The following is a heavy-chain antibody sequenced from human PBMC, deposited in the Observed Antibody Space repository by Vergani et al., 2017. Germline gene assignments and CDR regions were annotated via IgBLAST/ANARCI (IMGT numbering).Heavy chain of an antibody. Sequence: QVQLVQSGAEVKKPGASVKVSCKASGYTFTSYAMHWVRQAPGQRLEWMGWINAGNGNTKYSQKFQGRVTITRDTSASTAYMELSSLRSEDTAVYYCAGDYPRHSMVRDTGGAFDIWGQGTMVTVSS. V-gene: IGHV1-3*01. CDR1: GYTFTSYA. CDR2: INAGNGNT. J-gene: IGHJ3*02. CDR3: AGDYPRHSMVRDTGGAFDI. D-gene: IGHD3-10*01.